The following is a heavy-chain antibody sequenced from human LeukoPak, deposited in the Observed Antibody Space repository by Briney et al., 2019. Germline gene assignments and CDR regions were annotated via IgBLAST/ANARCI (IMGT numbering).Heavy chain of an antibody. CDR3: ARYGNNVDNAFDI. CDR1: GFTFSRYW. Sequence: PGGSLRLSCAASGFTFSRYWMSWVRQAPGKGLEWVANIKEDGSENYYVDSVKGRFTSSRDNAENSLYLQMNSLRVEDTALYYCARYGNNVDNAFDIWGQGTMVTVSS. CDR2: IKEDGSEN. D-gene: IGHD4-17*01. V-gene: IGHV3-7*01. J-gene: IGHJ3*02.